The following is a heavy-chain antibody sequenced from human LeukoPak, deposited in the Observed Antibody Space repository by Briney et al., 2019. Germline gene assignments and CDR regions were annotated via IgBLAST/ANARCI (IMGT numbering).Heavy chain of an antibody. V-gene: IGHV4-39*07. D-gene: IGHD2-21*02. CDR1: GGSISSSSYY. Sequence: SETLSLTCTVSGGSISSSSYYWGWIRQPPGKGLEWIGSIYYSGSTYYNPSLKSRVTISVDTSKNQFSLKLSSVTAADTAVYYCARGGYCGGDCLFKGMDVWGQGTTVTVSS. CDR3: ARGGYCGGDCLFKGMDV. J-gene: IGHJ6*02. CDR2: IYYSGST.